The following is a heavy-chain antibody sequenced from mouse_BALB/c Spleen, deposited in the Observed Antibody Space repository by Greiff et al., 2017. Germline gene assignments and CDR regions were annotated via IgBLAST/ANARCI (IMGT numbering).Heavy chain of an antibody. D-gene: IGHD2-4*01. CDR3: AKIYYDDDGDAMDY. CDR1: GYTFTSYW. V-gene: IGHV1-7*01. Sequence: VQLQQSGAELAKPGASVKMSCKASGYTFTSYWMHWVKQRPGQGLEWIGYINPSTGYTEYNQKFKDKATLTADKSSSTAYMQLSSLTSEDSAVYYCAKIYYDDDGDAMDYGGQGTSVTVSS. CDR2: INPSTGYT. J-gene: IGHJ4*01.